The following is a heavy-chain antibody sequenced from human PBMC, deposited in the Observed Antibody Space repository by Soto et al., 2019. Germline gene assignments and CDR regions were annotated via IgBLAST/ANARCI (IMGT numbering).Heavy chain of an antibody. V-gene: IGHV3-23*01. D-gene: IGHD6-19*01. Sequence: GGSLRLSCSASGFTFSSNDMSWVRQAPGKGLEWVSTISGSGDSTYYADSVKGRFTISRDNSKNTLYLQVNSLRAEDTAVYYCATPPYWFNSGWYVGFDYWGQGTLVTSPQ. J-gene: IGHJ4*02. CDR1: GFTFSSND. CDR2: ISGSGDST. CDR3: ATPPYWFNSGWYVGFDY.